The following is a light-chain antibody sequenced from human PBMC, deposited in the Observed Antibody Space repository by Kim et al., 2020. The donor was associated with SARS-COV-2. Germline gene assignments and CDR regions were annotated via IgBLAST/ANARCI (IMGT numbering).Light chain of an antibody. CDR2: IAS. Sequence: DIQMTQSPSALSASVGDRVTITCRASQGISTNLAWFQQKPGKAPKRLIYIASSLQSGVPSRFSGSGSGTEFILTISSLQPEDSATYYCLQDKSYPITFGQGTRLEIK. V-gene: IGKV1-17*03. CDR3: LQDKSYPIT. CDR1: QGISTN. J-gene: IGKJ5*01.